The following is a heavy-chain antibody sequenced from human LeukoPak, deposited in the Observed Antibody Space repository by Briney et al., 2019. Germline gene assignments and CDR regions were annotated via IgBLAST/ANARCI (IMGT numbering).Heavy chain of an antibody. J-gene: IGHJ5*02. Sequence: ASVKVSCKASGGTFSSYAISWVRQAPGQGLEWMGGIIPIFGTANYAQKFQGRVTITADESTSTAYMELSSLRSEDTAVYYCARVPPYCPITSCYAPFDHWGQGTLVTVSS. V-gene: IGHV1-69*13. D-gene: IGHD2-2*01. CDR2: IIPIFGTA. CDR3: ARVPPYCPITSCYAPFDH. CDR1: GGTFSSYA.